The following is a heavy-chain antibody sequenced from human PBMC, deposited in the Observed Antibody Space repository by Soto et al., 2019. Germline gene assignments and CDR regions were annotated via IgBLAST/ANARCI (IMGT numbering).Heavy chain of an antibody. Sequence: SGTLSLTCTVSGYSISDPSYWAWVRQAPGKGPEWIASIYHGGTTFYNPSLKSRISISVDTSNNQFSLKLRSVTAEDTAVYYWARVHVMVVAGSNFDYWGHGDLVT. V-gene: IGHV4-38-2*02. CDR1: GYSISDPSY. CDR2: IYHGGTT. CDR3: ARVHVMVVAGSNFDY. D-gene: IGHD2-21*02. J-gene: IGHJ4*01.